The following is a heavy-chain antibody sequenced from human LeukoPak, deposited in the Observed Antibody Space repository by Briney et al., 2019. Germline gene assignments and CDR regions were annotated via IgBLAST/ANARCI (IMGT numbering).Heavy chain of an antibody. D-gene: IGHD6-13*01. V-gene: IGHV3-9*01. Sequence: GGSLRLSCAASGFTFDDYAMHWVRQAPGKGLEWVSGISWNSGSMGYADSVKGRFTISRDNAKNSLYLQMNSLRAEDTALYYCAKIAYSSSWYGYYFDYWGQGTLVTVSS. CDR1: GFTFDDYA. CDR3: AKIAYSSSWYGYYFDY. CDR2: ISWNSGSM. J-gene: IGHJ4*02.